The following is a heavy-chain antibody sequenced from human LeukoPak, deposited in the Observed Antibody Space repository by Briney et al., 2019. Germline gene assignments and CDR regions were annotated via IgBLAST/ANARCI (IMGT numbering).Heavy chain of an antibody. CDR1: GFTFSSYV. V-gene: IGHV3-23*01. Sequence: GGSLRLSCAASGFTFSSYVMSWVRQAPGKGLEWVSGISGSGGSTYYADSVKGRFTISRDNSKNTLYVQMNSLRAEDTAVYYCALGLRYCSSTSCYPYAFDIWGQGTMVTVSS. CDR3: ALGLRYCSSTSCYPYAFDI. J-gene: IGHJ3*02. D-gene: IGHD2-2*01. CDR2: ISGSGGST.